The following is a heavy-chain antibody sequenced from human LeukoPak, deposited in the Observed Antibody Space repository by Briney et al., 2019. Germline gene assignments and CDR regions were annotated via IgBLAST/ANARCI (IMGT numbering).Heavy chain of an antibody. Sequence: PGGSLRLSCAASGFTFSSYGMHWVRQAPGKGLEWVAFIRYDGSNKYYADSVKGRFTISRDNAKNSLYLQMNSLRAEDTAVYYCATQLYYYGSGEAFDYWGQGTLVTVSS. CDR3: ATQLYYYGSGEAFDY. V-gene: IGHV3-30*02. D-gene: IGHD3-10*01. CDR2: IRYDGSNK. J-gene: IGHJ4*02. CDR1: GFTFSSYG.